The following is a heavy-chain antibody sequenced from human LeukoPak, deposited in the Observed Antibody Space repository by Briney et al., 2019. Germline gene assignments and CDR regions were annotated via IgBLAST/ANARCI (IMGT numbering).Heavy chain of an antibody. J-gene: IGHJ5*02. CDR2: IYYSGST. CDR1: GGPISGISYY. D-gene: IGHD3-10*01. Sequence: PSETLSLTCTVSGGPISGISYYWSWIRQHPGKGLEWIGYIYYSGSTYYNPSLKSRVTISVDTSRNQFSLTLRSVTTDGTSVYYCVLISMVRGVVFLFDPWGQGTLVTVSS. CDR3: VLISMVRGVVFLFDP. V-gene: IGHV4-31*03.